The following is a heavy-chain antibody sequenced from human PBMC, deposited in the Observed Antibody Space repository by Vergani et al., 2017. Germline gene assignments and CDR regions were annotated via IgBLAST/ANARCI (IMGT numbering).Heavy chain of an antibody. D-gene: IGHD3-3*01. V-gene: IGHV3-74*01. J-gene: IGHJ4*02. CDR2: INSDGSST. CDR3: ARERNAYYDFRSGYYTQYYFDY. CDR1: GFTFSSYW. Sequence: EVQLVESGGGLVQPGGSLRLSCAASGFTFSSYWMHWVRQAPGKGLVWVSRINSDGSSTSYADSVKGRFTISRDNAKNTLYLQMNSLRAEDTALYYCARERNAYYDFRSGYYTQYYFDYWGQGTLVTVSS.